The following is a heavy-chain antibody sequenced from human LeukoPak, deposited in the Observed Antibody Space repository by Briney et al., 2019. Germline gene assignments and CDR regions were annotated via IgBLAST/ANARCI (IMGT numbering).Heavy chain of an antibody. CDR2: INHSGST. CDR1: GGSFSGYY. D-gene: IGHD3-10*01. CDR3: ARRGGYYYGSGSYRNWFDP. Sequence: SETLSLTCAVYGGSFSGYYWSWIRQPPGKGLEWIGEINHSGSTNYNPSLTSRVTISVDTSKNQFSLKLSSVTAADTAVYYCARRGGYYYGSGSYRNWFDPWGQGTLVTVSS. V-gene: IGHV4-34*01. J-gene: IGHJ5*02.